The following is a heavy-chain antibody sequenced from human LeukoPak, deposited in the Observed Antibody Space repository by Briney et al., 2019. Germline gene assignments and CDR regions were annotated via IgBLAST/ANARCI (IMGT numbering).Heavy chain of an antibody. V-gene: IGHV3-23*01. Sequence: PGGSMRLSCAASRLTFSSYAMSWVRQAPGKGLEWVSAISGSGGNTYYADSVKGRFTISRDNSKNTLYLQMSSLRAEDTAVYYCAKRPVGIAGAGTHIDYWGQGTQVTVSS. CDR2: ISGSGGNT. CDR1: RLTFSSYA. D-gene: IGHD6-19*01. J-gene: IGHJ4*02. CDR3: AKRPVGIAGAGTHIDY.